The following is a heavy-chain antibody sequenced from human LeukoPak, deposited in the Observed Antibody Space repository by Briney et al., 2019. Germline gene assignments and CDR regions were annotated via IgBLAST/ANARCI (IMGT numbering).Heavy chain of an antibody. CDR3: ARDRAANQDWVEFDP. D-gene: IGHD3/OR15-3a*01. CDR1: GFRVSDYY. J-gene: IGHJ5*02. Sequence: GGSLRLSCAVSGFRVSDYYMSWDRQAPGKGLEWVGLIRDSGEAFYADFARGRFAISRDESENTLYLQMNSLRVEDTAVYFCARDRAANQDWVEFDPWGQGTPVIVSS. V-gene: IGHV3-66*03. CDR2: IRDSGEA.